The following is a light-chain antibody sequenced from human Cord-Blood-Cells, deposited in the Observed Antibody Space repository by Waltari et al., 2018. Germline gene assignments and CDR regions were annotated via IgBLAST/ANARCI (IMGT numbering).Light chain of an antibody. J-gene: IGLJ2*01. CDR2: GNS. V-gene: IGLV1-40*01. CDR3: QSYDSSLSGSG. Sequence: QSVLTQPPSVSGAPGQRVTISCTGSSSNIGAGYDVHWYQQLPGTAPKLLIYGNSKRPSGVPDRFSGSKSGTSASLAITGVQAEDEADYYCQSYDSSLSGSGFGGGTKLAVL. CDR1: SSNIGAGYD.